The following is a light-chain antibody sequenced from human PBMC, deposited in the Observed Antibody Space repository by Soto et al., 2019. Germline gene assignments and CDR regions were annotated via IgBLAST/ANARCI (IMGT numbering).Light chain of an antibody. CDR1: SGYSNYK. J-gene: IGLJ2*01. CDR2: VGTGGIVG. Sequence: QPVLTQPPSASASLGASVTLNCTLSSGYSNYKVDWYQQRPGKGPRFVMRVGTGGIVGSKGDGIPDRFSVLGSGLNRYLTIKNIQGEDESDYHCGADHGSGSNFDVVFGGGTKVTVL. CDR3: GADHGSGSNFDVV. V-gene: IGLV9-49*01.